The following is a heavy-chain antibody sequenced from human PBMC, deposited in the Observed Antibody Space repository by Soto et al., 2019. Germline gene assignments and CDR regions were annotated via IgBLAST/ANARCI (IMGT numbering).Heavy chain of an antibody. CDR1: GYTFTRYG. CDR3: AMVDVYVTPSPQDV. Sequence: QVQLVQSGAEVKNPGASVKVSCKASGYTFTRYGIGWARQAPGQGLEWMGWINTYNGNTNYAQNVQGRVTLTTDTSTSTAYMEVRSLRSSVTAIYYCAMVDVYVTPSPQDVWGQGTTVIVSS. V-gene: IGHV1-18*01. J-gene: IGHJ6*02. CDR2: INTYNGNT. D-gene: IGHD3-16*01.